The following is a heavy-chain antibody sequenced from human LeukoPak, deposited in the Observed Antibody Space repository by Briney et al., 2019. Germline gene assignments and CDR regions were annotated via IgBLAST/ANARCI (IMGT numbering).Heavy chain of an antibody. J-gene: IGHJ3*02. CDR3: ARHGGSAFYFHHQRAFDI. CDR1: GGSIGDYY. V-gene: IGHV4-59*08. D-gene: IGHD6-25*01. Sequence: SETLSLTCIVTGGSIGDYYWSWIRQAPGRGLEWIAYMHYSGIQNYNPSLKSRATVSIATSINQFSLRVDSVTAADTAVYDCARHGGSAFYFHHQRAFDIWGQGTVVTVSS. CDR2: MHYSGIQ.